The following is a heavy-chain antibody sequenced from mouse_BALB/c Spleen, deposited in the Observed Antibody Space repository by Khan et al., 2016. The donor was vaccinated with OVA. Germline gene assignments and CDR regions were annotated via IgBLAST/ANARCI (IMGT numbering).Heavy chain of an antibody. D-gene: IGHD2-4*01. Sequence: QLEESGPDLVKPSQSLSLTCTVTGYSITSDYNWHWIRQFPGNKLEWMGYIHYSGSTNYNPSLKSRISFTRDTSKNQFFLQVNSVTTEDTATYYCARDDYAWFAYWGQGTLVTVSA. CDR3: ARDDYAWFAY. J-gene: IGHJ3*01. CDR2: IHYSGST. CDR1: GYSITSDYN. V-gene: IGHV3-1*02.